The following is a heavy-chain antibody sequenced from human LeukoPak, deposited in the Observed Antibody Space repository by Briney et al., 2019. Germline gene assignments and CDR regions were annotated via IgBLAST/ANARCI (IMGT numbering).Heavy chain of an antibody. CDR1: GFTFSSYA. V-gene: IGHV3-23*01. CDR3: AKDLGYCSSTSCSYGMDV. CDR2: ISGSGGST. Sequence: GASLRLSCAASGFTFSSYAMSWVRQAPGKGLEWVSAISGSGGSTYYADSVKGRFTISRDNSKTTLYLQMNRLRDEDTAVYYCAKDLGYCSSTSCSYGMDVWGQGTTVTVSS. J-gene: IGHJ6*02. D-gene: IGHD2-2*03.